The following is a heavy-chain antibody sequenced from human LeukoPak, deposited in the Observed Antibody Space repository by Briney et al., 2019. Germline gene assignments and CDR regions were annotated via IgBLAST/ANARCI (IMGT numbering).Heavy chain of an antibody. CDR3: ARDGLYGDYEVGY. D-gene: IGHD4-17*01. J-gene: IGHJ4*02. CDR2: ISDSGAM. V-gene: IGHV3-48*01. CDR1: GFTFSTYS. Sequence: GGSLRLSCAASGFTFSTYSMKWVRQAPGKGLEWVSYISDSGAMYYADSVRGRFAISRENAQNSLFLQMNSLRAEDTAVYYCARDGLYGDYEVGYWGQGTLVTVSS.